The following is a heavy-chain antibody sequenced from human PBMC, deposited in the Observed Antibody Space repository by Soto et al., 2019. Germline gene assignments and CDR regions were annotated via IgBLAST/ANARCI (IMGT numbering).Heavy chain of an antibody. D-gene: IGHD4-17*01. CDR2: IWYDGSNK. CDR1: GFTFSSYG. J-gene: IGHJ4*02. V-gene: IGHV3-33*01. Sequence: GGSLRLSCAASGFTFSSYGMHWVRQAPGKGLEWVAVIWYDGSNKYYADSVKGRFTISRDNSKNTLYLQMNSLRAEDTAVYYCARAGDYGDNYVSDYWGQGTLVTVS. CDR3: ARAGDYGDNYVSDY.